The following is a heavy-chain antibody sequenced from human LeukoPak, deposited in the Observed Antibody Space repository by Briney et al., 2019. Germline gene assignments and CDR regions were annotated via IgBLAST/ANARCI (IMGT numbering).Heavy chain of an antibody. D-gene: IGHD3-10*01. CDR2: MNPTSGNT. J-gene: IGHJ4*02. V-gene: IGHV1-8*01. CDR3: ARDWGMLRGLYYFDY. Sequence: GASVKVSCKASGYTFTSYAINWVRQATGQGLEWMGWMNPTSGNTGYAQKFQGRVTMTTDTSTSTAYMELRSLRSDDTAVYYCARDWGMLRGLYYFDYWGQGTLVTVSS. CDR1: GYTFTSYA.